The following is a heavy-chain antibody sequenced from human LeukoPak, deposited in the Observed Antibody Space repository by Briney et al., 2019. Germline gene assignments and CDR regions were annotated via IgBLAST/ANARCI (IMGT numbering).Heavy chain of an antibody. D-gene: IGHD6-13*01. CDR1: GYSFTSYW. CDR2: IYPGDSDT. Sequence: GESLKISCKGSGYSFTSYWIGWVRQMPGKGLEWMGIIYPGDSDTRYSPSFQGQVTISANKSISTAYLQWSSLKASDTAMYYCARHDPYSSSWYYFDYWGQGTLVTVSS. CDR3: ARHDPYSSSWYYFDY. V-gene: IGHV5-51*01. J-gene: IGHJ4*02.